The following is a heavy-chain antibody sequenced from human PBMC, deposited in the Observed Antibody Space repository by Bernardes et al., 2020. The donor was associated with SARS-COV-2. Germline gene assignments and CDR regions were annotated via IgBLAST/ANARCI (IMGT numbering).Heavy chain of an antibody. CDR2: IIHSGST. Sequence: SETLSLTCAVYGGSFRGFYWRWIRQPPGPGLEWIGEIIHSGSTNYNPSLKSRVTILVDTSKNQFSLKLSSVTAADTAVYYCARAPNSYYYYGMDVWGQGTTVTVSS. CDR3: ARAPNSYYYYGMDV. J-gene: IGHJ6*02. CDR1: GGSFRGFY. D-gene: IGHD7-27*01. V-gene: IGHV4-34*12.